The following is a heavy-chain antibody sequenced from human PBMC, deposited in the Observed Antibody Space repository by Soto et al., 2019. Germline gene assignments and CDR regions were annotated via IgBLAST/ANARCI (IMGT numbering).Heavy chain of an antibody. CDR3: AKDPSYYDSSGYYYPFDY. V-gene: IGHV3-21*05. CDR1: GFTFSNYA. CDR2: IGRSSNYI. D-gene: IGHD3-22*01. Sequence: GGSLRLSCAASGFTFSNYAMNWVRQAPGKGLEWLSYIGRSSNYIQYADSVRGRFTISRDNSKNTLYLQMNSLRAEDTAVYYCAKDPSYYDSSGYYYPFDYWGQGTLVTVSS. J-gene: IGHJ4*02.